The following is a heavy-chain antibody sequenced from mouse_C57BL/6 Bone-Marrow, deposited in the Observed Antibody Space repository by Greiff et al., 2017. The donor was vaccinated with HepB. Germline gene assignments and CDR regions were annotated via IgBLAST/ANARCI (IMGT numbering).Heavy chain of an antibody. Sequence: EVQGVESGPSLVRPSQTLSLTCTVTGFSINSDCYWIWIRQFPGNKLEYIGYTFYSGITYYNPSLESRTYITRDTSKNQFSLKLSSVTTEDTATYYCARDSYGSSYSYYFDYWGQGTTLTVSS. J-gene: IGHJ2*01. V-gene: IGHV3-3*01. CDR3: ARDSYGSSYSYYFDY. CDR1: GFSINSDCY. D-gene: IGHD1-1*01. CDR2: TFYSGIT.